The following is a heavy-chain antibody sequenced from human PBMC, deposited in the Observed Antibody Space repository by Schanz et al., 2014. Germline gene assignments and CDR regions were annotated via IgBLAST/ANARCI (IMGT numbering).Heavy chain of an antibody. CDR3: ARDTARSCIGRSCFEYFQH. V-gene: IGHV3-9*01. CDR2: MSWNAGSL. D-gene: IGHD2-15*01. Sequence: EVQLVESGGGLVQPGRSLRLSCVASGFRFDDYAMHWVRQAPGKGLEWVSGMSWNAGSLGYGDSVKGRFTISRDNAKNSLYLQMNRLRAEDTAVYYCARDTARSCIGRSCFEYFQHWGQGALVYVSS. J-gene: IGHJ1*01. CDR1: GFRFDDYA.